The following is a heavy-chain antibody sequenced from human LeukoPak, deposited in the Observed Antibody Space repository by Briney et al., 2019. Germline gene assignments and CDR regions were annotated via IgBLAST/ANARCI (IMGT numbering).Heavy chain of an antibody. CDR3: ARLQTHSGSYADTFDL. D-gene: IGHD1-26*01. Sequence: GGSLRLSCAASGFNFSRYEMNWVRQGPGKGLEWGSYISSSGRNIYYADSVKGRFTISRDNALDSLYLQMNSLRAEGTAVYYCARLQTHSGSYADTFDLWGQGTMVTVSS. CDR1: GFNFSRYE. CDR2: ISSSGRNI. J-gene: IGHJ3*01. V-gene: IGHV3-48*03.